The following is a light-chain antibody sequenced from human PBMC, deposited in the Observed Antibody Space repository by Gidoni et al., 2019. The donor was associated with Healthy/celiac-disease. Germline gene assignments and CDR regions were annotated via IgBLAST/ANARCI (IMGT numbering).Light chain of an antibody. CDR3: QQYGSSPGYT. CDR2: GAA. Sequence: IVLTQSPGTLSLSPGERATLSCRASQSVSSSYLAWYQQKPGQAPRLLIYGAASRATGSPDRFSGSGSGTDFTLTISRLEPEDVAVYYCQQYGSSPGYTFGQGTKLEIK. J-gene: IGKJ2*01. V-gene: IGKV3-20*01. CDR1: QSVSSSY.